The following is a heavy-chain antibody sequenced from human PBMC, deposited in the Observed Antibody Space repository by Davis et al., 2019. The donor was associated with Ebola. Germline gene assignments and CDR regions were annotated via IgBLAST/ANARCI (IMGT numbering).Heavy chain of an antibody. CDR2: IKQDGSEK. CDR1: GFTFSSYW. D-gene: IGHD3-10*01. Sequence: GGSLRLSCAAPGFTFSSYWMSWVRQAPGKGLEWVANIKQDGSEKYYVDSVKGRLTISRDNAKNSLYLQMNSMRAEDTAVYYCARDEVQRGFWFRYYFDYWGQGTLVTVSS. V-gene: IGHV3-7*01. J-gene: IGHJ4*02. CDR3: ARDEVQRGFWFRYYFDY.